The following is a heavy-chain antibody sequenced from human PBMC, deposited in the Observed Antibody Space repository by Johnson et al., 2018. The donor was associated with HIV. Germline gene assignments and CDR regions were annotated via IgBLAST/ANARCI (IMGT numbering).Heavy chain of an antibody. V-gene: IGHV3-9*01. CDR2: IRWNSGSI. Sequence: VQLVESGGGLVQPGRSLRLSCAASGFTFDDYAMHWVRQAPGKGLEWVSGIRWNSGSIGYADSVKVGFTISRDNAKNPLYLQRNSLRAEDTDLYYCAKDRGGDRHSAFDIWGQGTMVTVSS. J-gene: IGHJ3*02. CDR3: AKDRGGDRHSAFDI. CDR1: GFTFDDYA. D-gene: IGHD3-16*01.